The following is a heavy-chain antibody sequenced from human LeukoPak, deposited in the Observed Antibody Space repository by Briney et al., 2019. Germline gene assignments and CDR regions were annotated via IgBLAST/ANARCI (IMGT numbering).Heavy chain of an antibody. CDR1: GFTFSSYA. Sequence: GGSLRLSCAASGFTFSSYAMSWVRQAPGKGLEWVSAISGSGGSTYYADSVKGRFTVSRDNAKKSLYLQMNSLRAEDTVVYYCAPPPIAATENWGQGTLVTVSS. J-gene: IGHJ4*02. D-gene: IGHD6-13*01. CDR3: APPPIAATEN. CDR2: ISGSGGST. V-gene: IGHV3-23*01.